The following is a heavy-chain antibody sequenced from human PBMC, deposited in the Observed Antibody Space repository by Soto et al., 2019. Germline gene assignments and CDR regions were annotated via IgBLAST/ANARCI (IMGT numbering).Heavy chain of an antibody. CDR3: ARLNGYCTSTNCHGYYGMDV. V-gene: IGHV4-39*01. CDR2: IYSSENT. CDR1: GDSVSTNSYS. D-gene: IGHD2-2*03. J-gene: IGHJ6*02. Sequence: QLQLQESGPGLVKPSETLSLTCTVSGDSVSTNSYSWGWIRQSPGKGLEWIGTIYSSENTYYNPSLLSRLTISVDTSKNEFSLRLSSVTAADTAVYYCARLNGYCTSTNCHGYYGMDVWGQGTTVTVSS.